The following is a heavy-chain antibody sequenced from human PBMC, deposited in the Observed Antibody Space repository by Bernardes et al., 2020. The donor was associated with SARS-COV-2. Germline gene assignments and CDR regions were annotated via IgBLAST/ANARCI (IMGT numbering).Heavy chain of an antibody. J-gene: IGHJ4*02. CDR2: IYYSGST. D-gene: IGHD2-2*01. CDR3: ARGGCSSTSCYLWGMGDY. V-gene: IGHV4-39*07. Sequence: SETLSLTCTVSGGSISSSSYYWGWLLQPPGKGLEWIGSIYYSGSTYYNPSLKSRVTISVDTSKHQFSLKLSSVTAADTAVYYCARGGCSSTSCYLWGMGDYWGQGTLVTVSS. CDR1: GGSISSSSYY.